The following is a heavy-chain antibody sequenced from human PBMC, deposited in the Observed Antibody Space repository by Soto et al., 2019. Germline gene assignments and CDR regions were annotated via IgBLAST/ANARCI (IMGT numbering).Heavy chain of an antibody. CDR1: GFTFSSYW. CDR3: ARDVTLFGVVTHDAFDI. V-gene: IGHV3-74*01. D-gene: IGHD3-3*01. Sequence: GGSLRLSCAASGFTFSSYWIHWVRQAPGKGLVWVSRINSDGSRTSYADSVRGRFTISRDNAKNTLYLQMNSLRAEDTAVYYCARDVTLFGVVTHDAFDIWGQGTMVTVSS. CDR2: INSDGSRT. J-gene: IGHJ3*02.